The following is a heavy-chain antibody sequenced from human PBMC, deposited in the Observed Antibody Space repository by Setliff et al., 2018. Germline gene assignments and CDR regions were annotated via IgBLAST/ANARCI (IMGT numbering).Heavy chain of an antibody. CDR3: ARRGRGAGRRTDAFDI. D-gene: IGHD3-16*01. V-gene: IGHV4-39*01. J-gene: IGHJ3*02. Sequence: PSETLSLTCSVSGGSISSSSYYWGWIRQPPGKGLGWIGSMYYSGSTYYNPSLKSRVTISVDTSKNQFSLKLSSVTAADTAVYYCARRGRGAGRRTDAFDIWGQGTMVTVSS. CDR2: MYYSGST. CDR1: GGSISSSSYY.